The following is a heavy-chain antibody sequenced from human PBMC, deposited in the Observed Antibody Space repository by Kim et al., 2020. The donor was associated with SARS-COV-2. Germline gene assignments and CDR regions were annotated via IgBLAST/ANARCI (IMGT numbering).Heavy chain of an antibody. J-gene: IGHJ4*02. V-gene: IGHV4-31*03. CDR2: IYYSGST. CDR3: ARERMATILG. Sequence: SETLSLTCTVSGGSISSGGYYWSWIRQHPGKGLEWIGYIYYSGSTYYNPSLKSRVTISVDTSKNQFSLKLSSVTAADTAVYYCARERMATILGWGQGTLVTVSS. CDR1: GGSISSGGYY. D-gene: IGHD5-12*01.